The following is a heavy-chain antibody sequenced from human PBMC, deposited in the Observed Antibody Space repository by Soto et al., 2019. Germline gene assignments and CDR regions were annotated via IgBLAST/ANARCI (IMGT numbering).Heavy chain of an antibody. CDR3: ARDVDYYDSSGYYLNWFDP. V-gene: IGHV1-3*01. D-gene: IGHD3-22*01. J-gene: IGHJ5*02. CDR1: GYSFTSYA. Sequence: GASVELTCKACGYSFTSYARHWVRQAPGQRLEWMGWINAGNGNTKYSQKFQGRVTITRDTSASTAYMELSSLRSEDTAVYYCARDVDYYDSSGYYLNWFDPWGQGTLVTVS. CDR2: INAGNGNT.